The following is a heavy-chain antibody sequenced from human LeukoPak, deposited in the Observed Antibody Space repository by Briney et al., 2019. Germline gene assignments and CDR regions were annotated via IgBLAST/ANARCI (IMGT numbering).Heavy chain of an antibody. D-gene: IGHD5-18*01. Sequence: KTSETLSLTCTVSGGSISSSSYYWGWIRQPPGKGLEWIGSIYYSGSTYYNPPLKSRVTISVDTSKNQFSLKLSSVTAADTAVFYCARVRGYSYGSDAFDIWGQGTMVTVSS. V-gene: IGHV4-39*07. CDR1: GGSISSSSYY. CDR2: IYYSGST. CDR3: ARVRGYSYGSDAFDI. J-gene: IGHJ3*02.